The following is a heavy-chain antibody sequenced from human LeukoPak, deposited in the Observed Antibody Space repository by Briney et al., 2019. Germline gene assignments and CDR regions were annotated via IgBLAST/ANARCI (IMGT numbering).Heavy chain of an antibody. CDR2: IYYSVST. D-gene: IGHD6-13*01. CDR3: ARVTGYRIEDYFDY. Sequence: SETLSLLCAVYGGSFSDYYWSWLRQPPGKGLEWIGYIYYSVSTNYNPSLKIRVTISVETSKNEFSLKLRSVTAADTAVYYCARVTGYRIEDYFDYWGQGTLVTVSS. CDR1: GGSFSDYY. J-gene: IGHJ4*02. V-gene: IGHV4-59*01.